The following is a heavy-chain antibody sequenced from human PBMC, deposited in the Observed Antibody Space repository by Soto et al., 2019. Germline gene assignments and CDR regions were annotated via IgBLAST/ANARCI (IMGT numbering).Heavy chain of an antibody. CDR1: GGTFSSYT. CDR2: IIPIFGTA. CDR3: ASVETQRYYYGMDV. J-gene: IGHJ6*02. Sequence: QVQLVQSGAEVKKPGSSVKVSCKASGGTFSSYTINWVRQAPGQGLEWMGGIIPIFGTADYAQKFQGRVTVTAAESTSTAYMELSSLRSEDTAVYYCASVETQRYYYGMDVWGQGTTVTVSS. D-gene: IGHD2-15*01. V-gene: IGHV1-69*12.